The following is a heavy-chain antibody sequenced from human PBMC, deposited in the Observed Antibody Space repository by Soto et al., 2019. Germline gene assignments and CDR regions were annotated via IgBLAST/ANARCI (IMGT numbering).Heavy chain of an antibody. D-gene: IGHD3-10*01. CDR1: GYTFTSYD. CDR2: MNPNSGNT. CDR3: ARGGYVLLWFGNYGMEG. V-gene: IGHV1-8*01. J-gene: IGHJ6*02. Sequence: ASVKVSCKASGYTFTSYDINWVRQATGQGLEWMGWMNPNSGNTGYAQKFQGRVTMTRNTSISTAYMELSSLRSEDTAVYYCARGGYVLLWFGNYGMEGWGQGTTVTVSS.